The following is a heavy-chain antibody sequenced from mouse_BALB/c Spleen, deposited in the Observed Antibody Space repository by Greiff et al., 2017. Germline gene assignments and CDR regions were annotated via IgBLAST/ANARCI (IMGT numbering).Heavy chain of an antibody. J-gene: IGHJ2*01. V-gene: IGHV1-5*01. CDR3: TRGGDSSGYGDFDY. D-gene: IGHD3-2*01. Sequence: VQLQQSGTVLARPGASVKMSCKASGYTFTSYWMHWVKQRPGQGLEWIGAIYPGNSDTSYNQKFKGKAKLTAVTSTSTAYMELSSLTNEDSAVYYCTRGGDSSGYGDFDYWGQGTTLTVSS. CDR1: GYTFTSYW. CDR2: IYPGNSDT.